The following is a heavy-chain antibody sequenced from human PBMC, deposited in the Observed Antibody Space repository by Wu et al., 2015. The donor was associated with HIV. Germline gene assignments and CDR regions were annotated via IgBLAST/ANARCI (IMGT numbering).Heavy chain of an antibody. CDR3: ARAVFGGSRSYNWNSFSAFDI. D-gene: IGHD1-7*01. CDR2: INPKSGHT. V-gene: IGHV1-8*01. CDR1: QYTFINYD. Sequence: QVQLVQSGAEVTEPGASVMVSCKASQYTFINYDVHWVRQAAGQGLEWMGWINPKSGHTGYSQNFQGRVTLTRDTSISTAYMELRSLRSDDTAVYYCARAVFGGSRSYNWNSFSAFDIWGQGTMVTVSS. J-gene: IGHJ3*02.